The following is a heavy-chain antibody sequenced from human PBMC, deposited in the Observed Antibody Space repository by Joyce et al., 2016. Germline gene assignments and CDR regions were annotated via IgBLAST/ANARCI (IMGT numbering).Heavy chain of an antibody. Sequence: QVYLVQSGPEVKKPGAPVKVSCKTSGYTFNSFGVSWVRQAPGQGLQWLGWISGYDGETEYERNVQDRIALTTDTSTRTAYLELRGLRSDDAAVYFCARDRGGWLDYWGQGSRVIVSS. CDR3: ARDRGGWLDY. CDR2: ISGYDGET. V-gene: IGHV1-18*04. J-gene: IGHJ4*02. D-gene: IGHD6-19*01. CDR1: GYTFNSFG.